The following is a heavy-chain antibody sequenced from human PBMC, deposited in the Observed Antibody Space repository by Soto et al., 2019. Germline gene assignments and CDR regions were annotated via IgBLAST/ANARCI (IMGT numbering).Heavy chain of an antibody. J-gene: IGHJ6*02. CDR3: ARDKIVVVPAATNYYYGMDV. Sequence: GASVKVSFKASGGTFSSYAISWVRQAPGQGLEWMGGIIPIFGTANYAQKFQGRVTITADESTSTAYMELSSLRSEDTAVYYCARDKIVVVPAATNYYYGMDVWGQGTTVTVSS. D-gene: IGHD2-2*01. V-gene: IGHV1-69*13. CDR2: IIPIFGTA. CDR1: GGTFSSYA.